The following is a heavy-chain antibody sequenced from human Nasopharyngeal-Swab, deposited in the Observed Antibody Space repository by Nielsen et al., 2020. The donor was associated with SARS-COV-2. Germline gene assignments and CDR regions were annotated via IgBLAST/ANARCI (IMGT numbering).Heavy chain of an antibody. Sequence: GESLKISCAASGFTFSSYEMNWVRQAPGKGLERVSYISSSGSTIYYADSVKGRFTISRDNARNSLYLQMNSLRAEDTAVYYCARWVGDYYGMDVWGQGTTVTVSS. V-gene: IGHV3-48*03. CDR1: GFTFSSYE. CDR3: ARWVGDYYGMDV. CDR2: ISSSGSTI. J-gene: IGHJ6*02.